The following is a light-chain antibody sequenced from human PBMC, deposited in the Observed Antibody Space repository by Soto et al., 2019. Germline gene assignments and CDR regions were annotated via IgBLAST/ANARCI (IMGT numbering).Light chain of an antibody. Sequence: EIVLTQSPATLSLSPGERATLSCRASQFINTYVAWYQHRPGQGPRLLIYEASKRATGIPARFSGSGSGTDFTLTISSLEPEDFGIYYYPQRHTWPTTFGGGAKVEI. V-gene: IGKV3-11*01. CDR3: PQRHTWPTT. CDR2: EAS. J-gene: IGKJ4*01. CDR1: QFINTY.